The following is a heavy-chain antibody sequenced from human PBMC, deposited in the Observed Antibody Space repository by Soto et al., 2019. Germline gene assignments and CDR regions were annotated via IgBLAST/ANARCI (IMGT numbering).Heavy chain of an antibody. CDR1: GFTFSSYW. CDR2: IKQDGSEK. Sequence: GGSLRLSCAASGFTFSSYWMSWVRQAPGKGLEWVANIKQDGSEKYYVDSVKGRFTISRDNAKNSLYLQMNSLRAEDTAVYYCARGPPGDYTPFDYWGQGTLVTVSS. CDR3: ARGPPGDYTPFDY. J-gene: IGHJ4*02. V-gene: IGHV3-7*01. D-gene: IGHD5-12*01.